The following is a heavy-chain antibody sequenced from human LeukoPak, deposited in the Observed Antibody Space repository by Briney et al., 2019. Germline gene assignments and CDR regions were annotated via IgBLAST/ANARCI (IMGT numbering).Heavy chain of an antibody. CDR1: GGSISSSSYY. CDR3: ARGQYYYDSSGAFDI. CDR2: IYYSGST. Sequence: SETLSLTCTVSGGSISSSSYYWGWIRQPPGKGLEWIGSIYYSGSTYYNPSLKSRVTISVDTSKNQFSLKLSSVTAADTAVYYCARGQYYYDSSGAFDIWGQGTMVTVSS. D-gene: IGHD3-22*01. J-gene: IGHJ3*02. V-gene: IGHV4-39*07.